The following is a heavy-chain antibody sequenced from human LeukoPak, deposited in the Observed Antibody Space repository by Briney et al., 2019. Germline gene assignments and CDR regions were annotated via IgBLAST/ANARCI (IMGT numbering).Heavy chain of an antibody. D-gene: IGHD3-22*01. Sequence: GGSLRLSCAASGFTFSSYWMSWVRKAPGKGLEWVANIKQDGSEKYYVDSVKGRFTISRDNAKNSLYLQMNSLRAEDTAVYYCASVQPEYYYDSSGYPYYFDYWGQGTLVTVSS. J-gene: IGHJ4*02. CDR3: ASVQPEYYYDSSGYPYYFDY. V-gene: IGHV3-7*01. CDR1: GFTFSSYW. CDR2: IKQDGSEK.